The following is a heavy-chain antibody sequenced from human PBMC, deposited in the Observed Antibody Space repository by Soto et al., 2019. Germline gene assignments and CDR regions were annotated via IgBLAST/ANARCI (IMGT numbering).Heavy chain of an antibody. V-gene: IGHV3-7*01. D-gene: IGHD6-19*01. CDR2: IKEDGNEK. J-gene: IGHJ4*02. CDR3: GIGQWLGK. CDR1: GFTFSDYL. Sequence: EVPLVDSGGAVVQPGESLRLSCAASGFTFSDYLMTCVRQAPGKGLEWVATIKEDGNEKYYVDSVKGRFTISRDNAKNSLYLQLTALRAEDTAVYYCGIGQWLGKWGQGTLVTGSS.